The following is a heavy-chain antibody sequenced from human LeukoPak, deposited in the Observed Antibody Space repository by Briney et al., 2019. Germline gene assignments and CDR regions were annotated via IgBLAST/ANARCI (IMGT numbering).Heavy chain of an antibody. J-gene: IGHJ4*02. V-gene: IGHV3-7*01. CDR3: ARDTDGNLDH. CDR2: VKHDGSTK. Sequence: GGSLRLSCAASGFTFSSSWMAWVRQAPGKGLEWVANVKHDGSTKHSVDSVTGRFTISRDNAKNSLYLQMNSLRAEDTAVYYCARDTDGNLDHWGQGTLVTVSS. D-gene: IGHD2-8*01. CDR1: GFTFSSSW.